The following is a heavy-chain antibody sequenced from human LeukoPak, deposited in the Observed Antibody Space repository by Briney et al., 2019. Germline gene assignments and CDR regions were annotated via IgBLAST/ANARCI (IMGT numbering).Heavy chain of an antibody. J-gene: IGHJ3*01. D-gene: IGHD2-2*01. CDR3: ARSTTSCLCDAFDV. CDR2: NYSSGRT. V-gene: IGHV3-66*02. Sequence: PGGSLRLFCAASGFPVRANYMSWVRQAPGKGLEWVSLNYSSGRTFYAASVKGRFTISRDNSKNTLYLQMNGLRAEDTAVYYCARSTTSCLCDAFDVWGQGTMVTVSS. CDR1: GFPVRANY.